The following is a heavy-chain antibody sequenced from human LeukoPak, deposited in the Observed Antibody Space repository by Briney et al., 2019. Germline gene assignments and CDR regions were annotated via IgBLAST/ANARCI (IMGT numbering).Heavy chain of an antibody. CDR3: GRVWAGAPDY. Sequence: GGSLRLSCAASGFTFSSYAMHWVRQAPGKGLEWVAIISYDGSNKYYADSVKGRFTISRDNSKNTLYLQMNSLRVEDTAVYYCGRVWAGAPDYFGQGTLVTVSS. D-gene: IGHD1-26*01. CDR2: ISYDGSNK. V-gene: IGHV3-30-3*01. J-gene: IGHJ4*02. CDR1: GFTFSSYA.